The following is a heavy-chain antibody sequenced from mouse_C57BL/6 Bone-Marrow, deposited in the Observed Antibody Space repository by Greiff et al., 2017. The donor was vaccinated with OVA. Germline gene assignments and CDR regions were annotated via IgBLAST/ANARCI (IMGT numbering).Heavy chain of an antibody. CDR3: TRGYSNYYAMDY. CDR1: GYTFTDYE. D-gene: IGHD2-5*01. J-gene: IGHJ4*01. V-gene: IGHV1-15*01. CDR2: IDPETGGT. Sequence: VHLVESGAELVRPGASVTLSCKASGYTFTDYEMHWVKQTPVHGLEWIGAIDPETGGTAYNQKFQGKAILTADKSSSTAYMELRSLTAEDSAVYYCTRGYSNYYAMDYWGQGTSVTVSS.